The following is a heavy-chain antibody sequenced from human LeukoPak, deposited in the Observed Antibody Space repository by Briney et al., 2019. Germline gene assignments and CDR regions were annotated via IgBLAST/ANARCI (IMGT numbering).Heavy chain of an antibody. CDR3: ARSVLGYSYGLHIDY. Sequence: SETLSLTCTVSGGSISGYYWSWIRQSPGEGLEWIGYIHYRGSTNYNPSLKSRVTISVDTSKNQFSLKLSSLTAADTAVYYCARSVLGYSYGLHIDYWGQGTLVTVSS. J-gene: IGHJ4*02. V-gene: IGHV4-59*01. CDR2: IHYRGST. D-gene: IGHD5-18*01. CDR1: GGSISGYY.